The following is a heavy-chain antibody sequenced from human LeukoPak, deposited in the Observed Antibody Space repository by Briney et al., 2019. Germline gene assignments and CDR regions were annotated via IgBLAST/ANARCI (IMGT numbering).Heavy chain of an antibody. D-gene: IGHD1-26*01. Sequence: NPSETLSLTRAVYGGSFSGYYWSWIRQPPGKGLEWIGEINHSGSTNYNPSLKSRVTISVDTSKNQFSLKLSSVTAADTAVYYCARVSPRWELPRDYWGQGTLVTVSS. CDR3: ARVSPRWELPRDY. CDR1: GGSFSGYY. CDR2: INHSGST. J-gene: IGHJ4*02. V-gene: IGHV4-34*01.